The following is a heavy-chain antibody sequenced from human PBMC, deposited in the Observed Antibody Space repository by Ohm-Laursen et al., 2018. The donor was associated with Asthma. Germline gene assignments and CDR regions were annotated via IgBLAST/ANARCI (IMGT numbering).Heavy chain of an antibody. Sequence: SLRLSCTASGFTFNSYGIHWVRQAPGKGLEWVAVISFDGSNKYYADSVKGRFTISRDNSKNTLYLQMNSLKAEDTAIYYCAKDVLGFVAAAQDWGQGTLVTVSS. J-gene: IGHJ4*02. D-gene: IGHD6-13*01. CDR1: GFTFNSYG. CDR3: AKDVLGFVAAAQD. V-gene: IGHV3-30*18. CDR2: ISFDGSNK.